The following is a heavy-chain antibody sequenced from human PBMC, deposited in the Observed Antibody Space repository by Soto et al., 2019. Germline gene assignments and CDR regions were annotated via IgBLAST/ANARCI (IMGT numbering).Heavy chain of an antibody. V-gene: IGHV3-30-3*01. CDR1: GLTFSSYA. CDR2: ISYDGSNK. CDR3: AREGEALDC. J-gene: IGHJ4*02. D-gene: IGHD3-3*02. Sequence: QVQLVESGGGVVQPGRSLRLSCAASGLTFSSYAMHWVRQAPGKGLEWVAVISYDGSNKYYAESVKGRFTISRDNSKNTLYLQMNRLRAEDAAVYYCAREGEALDCWGQGTLVTVSS.